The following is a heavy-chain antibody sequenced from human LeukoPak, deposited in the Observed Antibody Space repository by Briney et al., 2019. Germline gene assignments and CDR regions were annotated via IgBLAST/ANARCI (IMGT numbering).Heavy chain of an antibody. V-gene: IGHV4-39*01. CDR1: GGSISSSSYY. Sequence: PSETLSLTCTVSGGSISSSSYYWGWIRQPPGKGLEWIGTIYYSGSTYYNPSLKSRVTISVDTSKNQFSLKLSPVTAADTAVYYCARHQYCSSTSCYPDFWGQGTLVTVSS. D-gene: IGHD2-2*01. CDR3: ARHQYCSSTSCYPDF. J-gene: IGHJ4*02. CDR2: IYYSGST.